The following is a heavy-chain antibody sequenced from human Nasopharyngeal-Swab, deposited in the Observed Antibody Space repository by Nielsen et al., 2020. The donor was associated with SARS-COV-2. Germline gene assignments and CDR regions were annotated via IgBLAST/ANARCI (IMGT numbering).Heavy chain of an antibody. V-gene: IGHV3-49*04. Sequence: LSLTCTASGFTFGDYAMSWVRQAPGKGPEWVGFIRSKAYGGTTEYAASVKGRFTISRDDSKSIAYLQMNSLKTEDTAVYYCTRNDFWSGYYFDYWGQGTLVTVSS. CDR3: TRNDFWSGYYFDY. J-gene: IGHJ4*02. CDR1: GFTFGDYA. D-gene: IGHD3-3*01. CDR2: IRSKAYGGTT.